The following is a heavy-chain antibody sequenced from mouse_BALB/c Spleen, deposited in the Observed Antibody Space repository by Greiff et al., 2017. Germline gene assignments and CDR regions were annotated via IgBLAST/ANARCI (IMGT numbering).Heavy chain of an antibody. J-gene: IGHJ4*01. Sequence: EVKLMESGPDLVKPSQSLSLTCTVTGYSITSDYAWNWIRQFPGNKLEWMGYISYSGSTSYNPSLKSRISITRDTSKNQFFLQLNSVTTEDTATYYCARAYYYGSSYPDAMDYWGQGTSVTVSS. CDR1: GYSITSDYA. CDR2: ISYSGST. V-gene: IGHV3-2*02. D-gene: IGHD1-1*01. CDR3: ARAYYYGSSYPDAMDY.